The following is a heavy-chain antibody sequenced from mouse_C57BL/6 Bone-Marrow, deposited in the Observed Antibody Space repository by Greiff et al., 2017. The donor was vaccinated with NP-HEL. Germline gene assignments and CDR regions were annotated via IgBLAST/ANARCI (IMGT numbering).Heavy chain of an antibody. J-gene: IGHJ3*01. V-gene: IGHV3-6*01. CDR2: ISYDGSN. D-gene: IGHD2-4*01. CDR3: AGGDYDEGVSFAY. Sequence: EVQLQESGPGLVKPSQSLSLTCSATGYSITSGYYWKWIRQFPGNKPEWMGYISYDGSNNYNATLKNRIAFTPDTSKNQFFLKLNSVTTEDTATYSCAGGDYDEGVSFAYWGQGTLVTVSS. CDR1: GYSITSGYY.